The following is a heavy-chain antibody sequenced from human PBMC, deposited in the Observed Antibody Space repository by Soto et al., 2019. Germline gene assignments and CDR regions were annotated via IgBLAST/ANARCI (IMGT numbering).Heavy chain of an antibody. D-gene: IGHD6-13*01. CDR2: ISSSGNSI. CDR1: GFNFSDYY. Sequence: PGGSLRLSCAASGFNFSDYYMSWIRQAPGKGLEWVSYISSSGNSIYYADSVRGRFTVSRDNAKNSLFLQMNSLRAEDTAVYYCARRAAAGRSFDYWGLGTLVTVSS. CDR3: ARRAAAGRSFDY. V-gene: IGHV3-11*01. J-gene: IGHJ4*02.